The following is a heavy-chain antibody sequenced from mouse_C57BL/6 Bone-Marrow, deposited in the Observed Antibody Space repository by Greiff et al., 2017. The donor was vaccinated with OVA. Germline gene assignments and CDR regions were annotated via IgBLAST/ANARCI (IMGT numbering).Heavy chain of an antibody. Sequence: DVKLVESGGDLVKPGGSLKLSCAASGFTFSSYGMSWVRQTPDKRLEWVATISSGGSYTYYPDSVKGRFTISIDNAKNTLYLQMSSLKSEDTAMYYCARLTAAVVSPPWFAYWGQGTLVTVSA. D-gene: IGHD1-1*01. CDR2: ISSGGSYT. CDR1: GFTFSSYG. V-gene: IGHV5-6*02. J-gene: IGHJ3*01. CDR3: ARLTAAVVSPPWFAY.